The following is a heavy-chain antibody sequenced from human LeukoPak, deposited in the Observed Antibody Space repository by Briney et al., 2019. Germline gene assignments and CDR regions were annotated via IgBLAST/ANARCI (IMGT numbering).Heavy chain of an antibody. CDR2: ISGSSCST. Sequence: GGSLRLSCAASGCTFSSYAMSWVRPAPGKGLDWVSAISGSSCSTYYANSVKGRFTISRDNSKYTLYLQMNSLSAEDTAVYYCANYDILTGYRTSLFFDYWGQGTLVTVSS. CDR3: ANYDILTGYRTSLFFDY. D-gene: IGHD3-9*01. CDR1: GCTFSSYA. V-gene: IGHV3-23*01. J-gene: IGHJ4*02.